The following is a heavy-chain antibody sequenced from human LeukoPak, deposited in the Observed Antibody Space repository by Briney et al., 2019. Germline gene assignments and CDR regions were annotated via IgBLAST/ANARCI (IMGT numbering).Heavy chain of an antibody. CDR1: GYSISSGYY. CDR2: IYHSGST. D-gene: IGHD3-3*01. CDR3: ARGFTIFGVVIRY. J-gene: IGHJ4*02. V-gene: IGHV4-38-2*02. Sequence: SETLSLTCTVSGYSISSGYYWGWIRQPPGKGLEWIGSIYHSGSTYYNPSLKSRVTISVYTSKNQFSLKLSSVTAADTAVYYCARGFTIFGVVIRYWGQGTLVTVSS.